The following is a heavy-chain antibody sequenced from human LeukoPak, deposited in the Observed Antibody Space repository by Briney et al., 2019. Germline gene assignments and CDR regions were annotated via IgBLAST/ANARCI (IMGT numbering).Heavy chain of an antibody. J-gene: IGHJ6*02. D-gene: IGHD3-10*01. CDR1: GYTFTSYG. CDR3: ARVAHYYGYPHFYYYGMDV. V-gene: IGHV1-18*01. CDR2: ISAYNGNT. Sequence: EASVKVSCKASGYTFTSYGISWVRQAPGQGLEWMGWISAYNGNTNYAQKLQGRVTMTTDTSTSTTYMELRSLRSDDTDVYYCARVAHYYGYPHFYYYGMDVWGHGPTVTVSS.